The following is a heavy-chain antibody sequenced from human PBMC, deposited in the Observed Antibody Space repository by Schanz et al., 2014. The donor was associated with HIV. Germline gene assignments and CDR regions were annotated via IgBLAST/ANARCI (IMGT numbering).Heavy chain of an antibody. CDR2: IDNNGGRT. Sequence: EVQLLESGGGLVQPGGSLRLSCVASRFTFNTYAMAWVRQAPGKGLECVSSIDNNGGRTYYAESVKGRFTISRDNSKNTLYLQVSSLRAEDSAVYYCVKDLPSPNLSYWGQGTLVTVSS. D-gene: IGHD6-6*01. CDR3: VKDLPSPNLSY. J-gene: IGHJ4*02. CDR1: RFTFNTYA. V-gene: IGHV3-23*01.